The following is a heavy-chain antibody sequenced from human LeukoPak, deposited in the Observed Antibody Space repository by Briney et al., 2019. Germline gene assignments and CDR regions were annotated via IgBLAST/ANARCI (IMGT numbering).Heavy chain of an antibody. Sequence: PAETLSLTCTVSGGSIRTSSYYWGWIRQPPGKGLEWLGSMYYSGSTHYKPSVKSRVTISVDTSKNQVSLKLSSVTAADTAVYYCARAIVGGNRFDPWGQGTLVTVSS. V-gene: IGHV4-39*01. D-gene: IGHD3-16*01. J-gene: IGHJ5*02. CDR1: GGSIRTSSYY. CDR2: MYYSGST. CDR3: ARAIVGGNRFDP.